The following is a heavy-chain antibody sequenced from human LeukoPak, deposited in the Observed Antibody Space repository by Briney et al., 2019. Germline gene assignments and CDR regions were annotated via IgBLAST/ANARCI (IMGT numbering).Heavy chain of an antibody. CDR2: MNPNSGNT. D-gene: IGHD3-22*01. V-gene: IGHV1-8*01. CDR3: ASGYYYDSSGSPAFDI. Sequence: ASVKVSCKASGYTFTSYDINWVRQATGQGLEWMGWMNPNSGNTNYAQKFQGRVTMTRDTSISTAYMELSRLRSDDTAVYYCASGYYYDSSGSPAFDIWGQGTMVTVSS. CDR1: GYTFTSYD. J-gene: IGHJ3*02.